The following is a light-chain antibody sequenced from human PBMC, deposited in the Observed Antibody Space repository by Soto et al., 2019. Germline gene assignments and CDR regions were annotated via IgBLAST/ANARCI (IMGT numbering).Light chain of an antibody. J-gene: IGLJ1*01. V-gene: IGLV2-14*03. Sequence: QSALTQPASVSGSPGQSITISCTGTSSDIGGHDDVSWHQQHPGKVPKLLIYGVTDRPSGVSNRFSGSKSGNVASLTISGLQAEDEADYYCCSYTSDLTPYVFGTGTKVTVL. CDR1: SSDIGGHDD. CDR2: GVT. CDR3: CSYTSDLTPYV.